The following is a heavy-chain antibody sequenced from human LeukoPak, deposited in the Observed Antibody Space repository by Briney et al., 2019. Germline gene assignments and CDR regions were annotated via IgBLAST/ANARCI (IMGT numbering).Heavy chain of an antibody. D-gene: IGHD2-21*02. CDR3: ARDGVYCGGDCYSTPFDY. Sequence: GGSLRLSCAASGSTFSSYEMNWVRQAPGKGLEWVSYISSSGSTIYYADSVKGRFTISRDNAKNSLYLQMNSLRAEDTAVYYCARDGVYCGGDCYSTPFDYWGQGTLVTVSS. J-gene: IGHJ4*02. CDR1: GSTFSSYE. V-gene: IGHV3-48*03. CDR2: ISSSGSTI.